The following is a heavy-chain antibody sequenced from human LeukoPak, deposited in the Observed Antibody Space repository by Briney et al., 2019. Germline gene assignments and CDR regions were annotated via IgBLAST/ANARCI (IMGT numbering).Heavy chain of an antibody. V-gene: IGHV4-34*01. D-gene: IGHD2-21*01. Sequence: SETLSLTCAVSGVSVSDYYWSWIRQPPEKGLEWIGEVSPGGYTTYNPSLRSRVIISEDTPENQLPLNVTSVTAADTALYYCARIRCGRGQARCYNHWAQGSLVTVSS. CDR3: ARIRCGRGQARCYNH. CDR1: GVSVSDYY. CDR2: VSPGGYT. J-gene: IGHJ5*02.